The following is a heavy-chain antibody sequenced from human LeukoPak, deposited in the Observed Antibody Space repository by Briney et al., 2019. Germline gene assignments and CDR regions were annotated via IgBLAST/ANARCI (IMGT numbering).Heavy chain of an antibody. J-gene: IGHJ5*02. D-gene: IGHD1-14*01. CDR1: GGSISSYY. CDR3: ARITPGNWFDP. V-gene: IGHV4-59*01. Sequence: PSETLSLTCTVSGGSISSYYWSWIRQPPGKGLEWIGYIYYSGSTNYNPSLKSRVTISVDTSKNQFSLKLSSVTATDTAVYYCARITPGNWFDPWGQGTLVTVSS. CDR2: IYYSGST.